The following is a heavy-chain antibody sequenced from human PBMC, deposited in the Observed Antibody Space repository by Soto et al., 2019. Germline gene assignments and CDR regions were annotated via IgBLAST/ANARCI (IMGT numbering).Heavy chain of an antibody. CDR2: IWDDVSKK. J-gene: IGHJ6*02. V-gene: IGHV3-33*01. Sequence: VAVIWDDVSKKYYADSVKGRFTISRDNSKNTLYLQMNSLRAEDTAVYYCARDRGRRGDTDMVRLYYGMDVSGQGTTVTVSS. CDR3: ARDRGRRGDTDMVRLYYGMDV. D-gene: IGHD5-18*01.